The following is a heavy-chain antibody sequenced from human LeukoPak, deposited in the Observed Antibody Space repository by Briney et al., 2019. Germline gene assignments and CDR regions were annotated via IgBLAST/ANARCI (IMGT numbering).Heavy chain of an antibody. CDR3: ARAGQDSSGYYRSGSFDP. CDR2: INTKTGDP. D-gene: IGHD3-22*01. Sequence: GASVKVSCKASGYTFTIYAMNWVRQAPGQGLEWMGWINTKTGDPTYAQGFTGRFVFSLDTSVSTAYLQISSLRADDTAVYYCARAGQDSSGYYRSGSFDPWGQGTLVTVSP. CDR1: GYTFTIYA. J-gene: IGHJ5*02. V-gene: IGHV7-4-1*02.